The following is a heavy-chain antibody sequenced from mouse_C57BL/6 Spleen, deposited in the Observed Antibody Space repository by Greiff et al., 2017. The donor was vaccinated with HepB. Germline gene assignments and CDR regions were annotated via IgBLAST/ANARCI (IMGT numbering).Heavy chain of an antibody. V-gene: IGHV1-55*01. D-gene: IGHD1-1*01. J-gene: IGHJ4*01. CDR2: IYPGSGST. CDR3: ARCGTTVVAKAMDY. CDR1: GYTFTSYW. Sequence: QVQLQQPGAELVKPGASVKMSCKASGYTFTSYWITWVKQRPGQGLEWIGDIYPGSGSTNYNEKFKSKATLTVDTSSSTAYMQLSSLTSEDSAVYYCARCGTTVVAKAMDYWGQGTSVTVSS.